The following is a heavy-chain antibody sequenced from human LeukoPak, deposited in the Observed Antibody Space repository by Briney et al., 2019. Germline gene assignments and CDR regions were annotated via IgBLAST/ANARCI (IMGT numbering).Heavy chain of an antibody. CDR3: ARDLAIAAAGTHGF. V-gene: IGHV1-2*02. CDR2: INPNSGGT. J-gene: IGHJ4*02. CDR1: GYTFTGYY. D-gene: IGHD6-13*01. Sequence: GASVKVSCKASGYTFTGYYMHWVRQAPGQGLEWMGWINPNSGGTNYAQKFQGRVTMTRGTSISTAYMELSRLRSDDTAVDYCARDLAIAAAGTHGFWGQGTLVTVSS.